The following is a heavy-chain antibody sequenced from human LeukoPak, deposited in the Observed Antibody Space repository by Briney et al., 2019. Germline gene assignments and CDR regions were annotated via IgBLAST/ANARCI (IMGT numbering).Heavy chain of an antibody. D-gene: IGHD4-17*01. CDR2: IYWDDDK. V-gene: IGHV2-5*02. J-gene: IGHJ4*02. CDR3: ARTTSVTLFDY. Sequence: SGPTLVKPTQTLTLTCTFSGFSLSTSGVGVGWIRQPPGKALEWLALIYWDDDKRYSPSLKTRLTISKDTSKNQVVLTMTNMDPVDTATYYCARTTSVTLFDYWGQGTLVTVSS. CDR1: GFSLSTSGVG.